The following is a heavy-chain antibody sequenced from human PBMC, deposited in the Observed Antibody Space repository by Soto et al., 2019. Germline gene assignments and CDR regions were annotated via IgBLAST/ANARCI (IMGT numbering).Heavy chain of an antibody. CDR2: IYYSGST. D-gene: IGHD3-22*01. V-gene: IGHV4-30-4*01. J-gene: IGHJ4*02. CDR1: GGSISSGDYY. CDR3: ARTGTQDALYDSSGYYFSY. Sequence: QVQLQESGPGLVKPSQTLSLTCTVSGGSISSGDYYWSWIRQPPGKGLEWIGYIYYSGSTYYNPSLKSRVTISVDTSKNQFSLKLSSVTAADTAVYYCARTGTQDALYDSSGYYFSYWGQGTLVTVSS.